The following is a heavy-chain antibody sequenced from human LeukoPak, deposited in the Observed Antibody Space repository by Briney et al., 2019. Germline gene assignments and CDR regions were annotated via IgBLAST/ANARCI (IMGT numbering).Heavy chain of an antibody. J-gene: IGHJ5*02. Sequence: SETLSLTCTVSGASISGSGYYWGWIRQPPGKGLEWIGNIYYSGSTNYNPSLKSRVTISVDTSKNQFSLKLSSVTAADTAVYYCARDLESSGYNNWFDPWGQGTLVTVSS. CDR1: GASISGSGYY. V-gene: IGHV4-39*07. D-gene: IGHD3-22*01. CDR3: ARDLESSGYNNWFDP. CDR2: IYYSGST.